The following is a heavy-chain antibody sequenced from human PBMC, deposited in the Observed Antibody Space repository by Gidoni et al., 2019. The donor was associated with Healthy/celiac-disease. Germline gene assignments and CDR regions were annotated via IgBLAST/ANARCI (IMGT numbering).Heavy chain of an antibody. D-gene: IGHD3-16*01. CDR1: GFTFSSYG. CDR3: ARENDYLLSFDY. CDR2: IWYDGSNK. V-gene: IGHV3-33*01. Sequence: QVQLVESGGGVVQPGRSLRLSCAASGFTFSSYGMHWVRQAPGKGLAWVAVIWYDGSNKYYADSVKGRFTISRDNSKNTLYLQMNSLRAEDTAVYYCARENDYLLSFDYWGQGTLVTVSS. J-gene: IGHJ4*02.